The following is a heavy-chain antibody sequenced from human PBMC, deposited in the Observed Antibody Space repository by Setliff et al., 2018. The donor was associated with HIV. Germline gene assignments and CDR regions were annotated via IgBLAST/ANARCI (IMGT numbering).Heavy chain of an antibody. CDR2: INHSGNT. CDR3: ARGLNSYGSGSYLPLGY. CDR1: GGSISSGGYY. V-gene: IGHV4-39*07. Sequence: PSETLSLTCTVSGGSISSGGYYWSWIRQPPGKGLEWIGEINHSGNTDYKESLKSRVTISIDTSKNQFSLKLNSVIAADTAVYYCARGLNSYGSGSYLPLGYWGQGTLVTVSS. J-gene: IGHJ4*02. D-gene: IGHD3-10*01.